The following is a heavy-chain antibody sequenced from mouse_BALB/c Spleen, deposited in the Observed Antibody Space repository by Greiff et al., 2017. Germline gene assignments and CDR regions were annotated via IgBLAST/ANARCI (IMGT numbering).Heavy chain of an antibody. D-gene: IGHD2-14*01. J-gene: IGHJ4*01. V-gene: IGHV14-3*02. CDR1: GFNIKDTY. CDR2: IDPANGNT. CDR3: AREGRYYRYAMDY. Sequence: VQLQQSGAELVKPGASVKLSCTASGFNIKDTYMHWVKQRPEQGLEWIGRIDPANGNTKYDPKFQGKATITADTSSNTAYLQLSSLTSEDTAVYYCAREGRYYRYAMDYWGQGTSVTVSS.